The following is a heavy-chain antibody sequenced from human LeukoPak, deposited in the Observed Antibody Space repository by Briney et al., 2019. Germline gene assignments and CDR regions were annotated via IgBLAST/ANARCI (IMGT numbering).Heavy chain of an antibody. CDR2: IIPTLHVA. D-gene: IGHD3-3*01. V-gene: IGHV1-69*04. CDR3: ARDREDFWSGYQHYYYYMDV. J-gene: IGHJ6*03. CDR1: GDNFSSYV. Sequence: SVKVSCKASGDNFSSYVITWVRQAPGQGLEWMGRIIPTLHVANFAQKFQGRVTITTDESTSTAYMELSSLRSEDTAVYYCARDREDFWSGYQHYYYYMDVWGKGTTVTVSS.